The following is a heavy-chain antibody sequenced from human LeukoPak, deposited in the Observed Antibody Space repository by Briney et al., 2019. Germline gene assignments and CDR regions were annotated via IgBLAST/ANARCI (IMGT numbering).Heavy chain of an antibody. CDR1: GFTFSTYA. D-gene: IGHD3-3*01. V-gene: IGHV3-74*01. CDR3: GRGVVGLF. J-gene: IGHJ4*02. Sequence: GGSLRLSCAASGFTFSTYAMSWVRQAPGKGLVWVSRITSDGSGTTYADSVKGRFTISRDNAKNTLYLQMNSLRAEDTAVYYCGRGVVGLFGGQGTLVTVSS. CDR2: ITSDGSGT.